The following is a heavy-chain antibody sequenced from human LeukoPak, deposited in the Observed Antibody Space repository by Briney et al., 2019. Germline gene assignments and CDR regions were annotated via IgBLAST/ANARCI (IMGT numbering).Heavy chain of an antibody. J-gene: IGHJ4*02. D-gene: IGHD6-19*01. CDR1: GFTFSSHA. CDR2: ISGITT. CDR3: ARDVSNSAWLDFDY. V-gene: IGHV3-23*01. Sequence: GGSLRLSCAASGFTFSSHAMSWVRQAPGKGLEWVSGISGITTYYADSVKGRFTISRDNSKNTLYLQMNSLRAEETAVYYCARDVSNSAWLDFDYWGQGTLVTVSS.